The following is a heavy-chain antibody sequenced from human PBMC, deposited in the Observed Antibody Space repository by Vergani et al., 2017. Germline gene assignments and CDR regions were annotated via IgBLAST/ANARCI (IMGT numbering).Heavy chain of an antibody. CDR1: GYTFTSYG. CDR3: ARDPDIVVGLAAPYYYYYYGMDG. V-gene: IGHV1-18*04. D-gene: IGHD2-2*01. CDR2: IIAYNGNT. Sequence: QVQLVQSGAEVKKPGASVKVSCKASGYTFTSYGISWVRQAPGQGLEWMGWIIAYNGNTNYAQKLQGRVTMTTDTSTSTAYMELRSLRSADTAVYYCARDPDIVVGLAAPYYYYYYGMDGWSQGTTVTVSS. J-gene: IGHJ6*02.